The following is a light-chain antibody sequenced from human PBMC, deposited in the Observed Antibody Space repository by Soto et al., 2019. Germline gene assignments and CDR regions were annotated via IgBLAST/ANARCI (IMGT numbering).Light chain of an antibody. CDR2: EVT. V-gene: IGLV2-23*02. Sequence: QSVLPQPASVSGSPGQSITISCTGSASDVGSYNLVSWYQQHPGKAPKLVIYEVTKRPSGISSRFSGSKSGITASLTISGLQAEDGGDYYCCSYAGARTYVLFGGGTKLTVL. J-gene: IGLJ3*02. CDR1: ASDVGSYNL. CDR3: CSYAGARTYVL.